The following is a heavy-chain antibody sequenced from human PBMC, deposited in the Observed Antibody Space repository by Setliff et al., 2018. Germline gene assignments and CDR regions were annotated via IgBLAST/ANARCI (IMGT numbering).Heavy chain of an antibody. D-gene: IGHD2-2*01. CDR3: ARTHCTTTSCFYFHY. Sequence: SETLSLTCSVYGESFSNNYWSWIRQPPGKGLEYIGHISHGVSTSYSPSLKSRLSISAGTSKNQFSLKLTSVTAADTAVYYCARTHCTTTSCFYFHYWGQGTVVTVSS. CDR2: ISHGVST. J-gene: IGHJ4*02. V-gene: IGHV4-30-4*01. CDR1: GESFSNNY.